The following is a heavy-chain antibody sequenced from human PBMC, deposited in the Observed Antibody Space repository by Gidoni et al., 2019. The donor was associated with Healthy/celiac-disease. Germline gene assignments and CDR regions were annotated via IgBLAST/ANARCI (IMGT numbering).Heavy chain of an antibody. Sequence: EVQLVESGGGLVQPGGSLRLSCAASGFTFSRYDMHWVRQATGKGLEWVSAIGTAGDTYYPGSVKGRFTISRENAKNSLYLQMNSLRAGDTAVYYCARAFCGGDCYSTYYFDYWGQGTLVTVSS. CDR3: ARAFCGGDCYSTYYFDY. CDR2: IGTAGDT. V-gene: IGHV3-13*01. J-gene: IGHJ4*02. CDR1: GFTFSRYD. D-gene: IGHD2-21*02.